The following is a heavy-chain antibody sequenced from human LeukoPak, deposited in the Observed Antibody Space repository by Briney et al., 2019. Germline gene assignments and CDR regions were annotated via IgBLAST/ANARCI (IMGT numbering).Heavy chain of an antibody. CDR2: ITIDGSST. J-gene: IGHJ6*02. Sequence: PGGSLRLSCVASGVTSRNSWMHWVRQAPGKGLVWVSRITIDGSSTTYADSVKGRFTISRDSAKNTLYLQMNSLRAEDTAVYYCTRDRFYAMDARGQGTTVTVSS. CDR1: GVTSRNSW. V-gene: IGHV3-74*03. CDR3: TRDRFYAMDA.